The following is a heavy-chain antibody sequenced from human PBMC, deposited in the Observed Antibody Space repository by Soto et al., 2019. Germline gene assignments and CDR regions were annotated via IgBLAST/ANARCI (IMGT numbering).Heavy chain of an antibody. CDR1: GFTSSGYW. D-gene: IGHD5-12*01. CDR2: MNSDGSST. CDR3: TRVAEMATIDVWYFDL. V-gene: IGHV3-74*01. Sequence: EVQLMESGGGLVQPGGSLRLSCAASGFTSSGYWMHWVRQAPVKGMVWVSRMNSDGSSTSYADSVTGRFTIFRDNAKNTLYLQMNSLRAEDTALYFCTRVAEMATIDVWYFDLWGRGTLVTVSS. J-gene: IGHJ2*01.